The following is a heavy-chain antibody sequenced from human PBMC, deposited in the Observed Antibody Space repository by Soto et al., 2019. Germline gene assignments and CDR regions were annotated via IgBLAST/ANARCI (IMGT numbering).Heavy chain of an antibody. CDR3: AQTLGLAVAGPGRFDL. V-gene: IGHV1-69*12. CDR1: GGTVNSYG. J-gene: IGHJ2*01. Sequence: QVQLVQSGTEVKKPGSSVKVSCKASGGTVNSYGISWLRQAPGQGLEWMGGIIPIFGRANYAQNFQGRVTITAAASTSTAYMELSSLRSEDTAVYYCAQTLGLAVAGPGRFDLWGRGTLVTVSS. D-gene: IGHD6-19*01. CDR2: IIPIFGRA.